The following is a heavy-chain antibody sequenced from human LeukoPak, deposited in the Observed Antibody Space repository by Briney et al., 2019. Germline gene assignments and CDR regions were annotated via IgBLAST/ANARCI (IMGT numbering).Heavy chain of an antibody. V-gene: IGHV3-23*01. Sequence: GGSLRLSCAASGFTFSSYAMSWVRQAPGKGLEWVSAISGSGGSTYYPGSVKGRFTISRENAKNSLYLQMNSLRAGDTAVYYCARLAHSSGHFDYWGQGTLVTVSS. CDR2: ISGSGGST. J-gene: IGHJ4*02. CDR1: GFTFSSYA. CDR3: ARLAHSSGHFDY. D-gene: IGHD6-19*01.